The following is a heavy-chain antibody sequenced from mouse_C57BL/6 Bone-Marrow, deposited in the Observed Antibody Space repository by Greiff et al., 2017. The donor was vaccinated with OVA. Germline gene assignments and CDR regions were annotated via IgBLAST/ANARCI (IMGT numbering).Heavy chain of an antibody. D-gene: IGHD3-3*01. J-gene: IGHJ1*03. CDR2: IVPSDGYT. CDR1: GYTFTSYW. V-gene: IGHV1-59*01. CDR3: EREGRGGG. Sequence: VQLKQPGAELVRPGTSVTLSCKASGYTFTSYWMHWLKQRPGQGLEWIGVIVPSDGYTNYNQKFKGKATLTVDTSSSTAYMQLSSLTSEDTAVYYSEREGRGGGWGTGTTLSV.